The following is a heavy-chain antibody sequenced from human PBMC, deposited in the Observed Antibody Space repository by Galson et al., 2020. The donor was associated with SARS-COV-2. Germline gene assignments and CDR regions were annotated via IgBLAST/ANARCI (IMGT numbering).Heavy chain of an antibody. CDR1: GYTFTSYY. Sequence: ASVKVSCKASGYTFTSYYVHWVRQAPGQGLEWMGWINPSSGDTNFAQKFQARVTMTTDTSINTAYMDMSGLRADDTAMFYCATGSLNYWGQGTRVTVSS. CDR2: INPSSGDT. D-gene: IGHD5-12*01. V-gene: IGHV1-2*02. J-gene: IGHJ4*02. CDR3: ATGSLNY.